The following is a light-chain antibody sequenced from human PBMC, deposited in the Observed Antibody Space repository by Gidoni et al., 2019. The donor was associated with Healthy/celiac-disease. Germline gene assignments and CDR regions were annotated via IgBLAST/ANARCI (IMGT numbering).Light chain of an antibody. J-gene: IGKJ3*01. CDR3: QQSYSTPFT. CDR2: AAS. Sequence: DIQMTQSPSSLSASVGDRVTITCRASQSISSYLNWYQQKPGKAPKLLIYAASSLQSGVPSRFSGSGSGTDFTLTISSLQPEDFATYSCQQSYSTPFTFXPXTKVDIK. V-gene: IGKV1-39*01. CDR1: QSISSY.